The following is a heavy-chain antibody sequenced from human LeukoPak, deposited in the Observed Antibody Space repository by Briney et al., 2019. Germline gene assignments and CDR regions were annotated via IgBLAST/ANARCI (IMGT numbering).Heavy chain of an antibody. CDR2: IYYSGST. D-gene: IGHD5-18*01. CDR1: GGSISSSSYY. Sequence: SETLSLTCTVSGGSISSSSYYWGWIRQPPGKGLEWIGSIYYSGSTYYNPSLKSRVTISVDTSKNQFSLKLSSVTAADTAVYYCERDTDTAMANLYYFDYWGQGTLVSVSS. J-gene: IGHJ4*02. CDR3: ERDTDTAMANLYYFDY. V-gene: IGHV4-39*07.